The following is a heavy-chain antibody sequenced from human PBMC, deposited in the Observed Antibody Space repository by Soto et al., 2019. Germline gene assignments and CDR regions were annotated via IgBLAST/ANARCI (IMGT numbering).Heavy chain of an antibody. CDR2: ISSDGNNK. D-gene: IGHD4-17*01. CDR3: AKDLLPNTVTTCGS. CDR1: GFTFDSYG. V-gene: IGHV3-30*18. J-gene: IGHJ5*02. Sequence: QVRLVVSGGGVVQPGRALRLSCAASGFTFDSYGMHWVRQAPGKGLEWVAVISSDGNNKYYADSVKGRFTISRDNFKNTLYLQMSSLRADDTAVYYCAKDLLPNTVTTCGSWGQGTLVTVSS.